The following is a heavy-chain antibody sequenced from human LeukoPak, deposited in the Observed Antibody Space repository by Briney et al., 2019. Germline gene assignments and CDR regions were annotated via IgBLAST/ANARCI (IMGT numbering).Heavy chain of an antibody. Sequence: GGSLRLSCAASGFTFSNAWISWVRQAPGKGLEWVGRIKSKTDGGTTDYAAPVKGRFTISRDDSKNTLYLQMNSLKTEDTAVYYCTTDRNVLRYFDWLGGNYWGQGTLVTVSS. V-gene: IGHV3-15*01. CDR3: TTDRNVLRYFDWLGGNY. CDR2: IKSKTDGGTT. D-gene: IGHD3-9*01. CDR1: GFTFSNAW. J-gene: IGHJ4*02.